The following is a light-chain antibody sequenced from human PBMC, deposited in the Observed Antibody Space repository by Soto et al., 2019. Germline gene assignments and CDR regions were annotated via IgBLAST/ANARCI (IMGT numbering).Light chain of an antibody. CDR2: RND. J-gene: IGLJ1*01. CDR3: AAWDDSLRGYV. Sequence: QSVLTQPPSASGTPGQRVTISCSGSGSNIGSGYVFWYQQLAGTAPTLLLYRNDQRPSGVPERFSGSMSGTSASLAINGLRSDDEADYYCAAWDDSLRGYVFGTGTK. V-gene: IGLV1-47*01. CDR1: GSNIGSGY.